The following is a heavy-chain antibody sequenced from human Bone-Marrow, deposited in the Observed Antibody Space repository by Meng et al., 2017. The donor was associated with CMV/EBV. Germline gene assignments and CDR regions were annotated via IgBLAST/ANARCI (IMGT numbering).Heavy chain of an antibody. CDR3: ARVRNTDGMDV. Sequence: ASVKVSCKASGYTFTSYDINWVRQATGQGLEWMGWMNPNSGNTGYAQKFQGRVTITRNTSLSTAYMELSSLRSEDTAVYYCARVRNTDGMDVWGQGTTVTVYS. V-gene: IGHV1-8*03. CDR2: MNPNSGNT. CDR1: GYTFTSYD. D-gene: IGHD2-2*02. J-gene: IGHJ6*01.